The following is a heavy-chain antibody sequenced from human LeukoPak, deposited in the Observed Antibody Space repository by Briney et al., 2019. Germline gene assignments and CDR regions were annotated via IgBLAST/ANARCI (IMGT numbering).Heavy chain of an antibody. D-gene: IGHD3-10*01. V-gene: IGHV4-61*02. CDR3: ARARGYGSGTIYFDY. Sequence: PSQTLSLTCTVSGGSISSGSYYWNWIRQPAGKGLEWIGRISTSGSTNYNPSLKSRVTISVDTSKNQFSLKMTSVTAADTAVYYCARARGYGSGTIYFDYWGQGTLVTVSS. J-gene: IGHJ4*02. CDR1: GGSISSGSYY. CDR2: ISTSGST.